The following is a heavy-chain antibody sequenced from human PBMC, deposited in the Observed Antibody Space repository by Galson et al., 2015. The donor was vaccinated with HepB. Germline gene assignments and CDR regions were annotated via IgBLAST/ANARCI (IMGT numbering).Heavy chain of an antibody. CDR2: IIPILGIA. V-gene: IGHV1-69*10. CDR1: GGTFSSYA. D-gene: IGHD4-17*01. CDR3: ARGQAVTTDYYYMDV. J-gene: IGHJ6*03. Sequence: SVKVSCKASGGTFSSYAISWVRQAPGQGLEWMGGIIPILGIANYAQKFQGRVTITADKSTSTAYMELSSLRSEDTAVYYCARGQAVTTDYYYMDVWGKGTTVTVSS.